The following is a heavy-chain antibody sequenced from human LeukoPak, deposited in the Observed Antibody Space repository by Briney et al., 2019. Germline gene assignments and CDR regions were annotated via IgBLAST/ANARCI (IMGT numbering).Heavy chain of an antibody. CDR1: GCSLSTNGMC. CDR2: LDWGDIK. Sequence: SGPTLVNPTQTLTLNCASSGCSLSTNGMCVTWIRQPPGKALEWLALLDWGDIKYYTTSLKTRLTISKDTSKKQVVLTMTNMDPVDTATYYCARRSGATSTRGGCDFWGQGTLVTVSS. V-gene: IGHV2-70*01. CDR3: ARRSGATSTRGGCDF. J-gene: IGHJ4*02. D-gene: IGHD2-15*01.